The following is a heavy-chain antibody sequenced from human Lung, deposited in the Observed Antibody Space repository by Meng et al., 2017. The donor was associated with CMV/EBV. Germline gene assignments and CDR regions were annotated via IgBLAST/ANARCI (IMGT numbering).Heavy chain of an antibody. Sequence: ASAXVFCKASGYTFTSYGISWVRQAPGQGLEWMGWISAYNGNTNYAQKLQGRVTMTTDTSTSTAYMELRSLRSDDTAVYYCARNTYYYDSSGYYTDYWGQGTRVTSAS. CDR3: ARNTYYYDSSGYYTDY. D-gene: IGHD3-22*01. CDR2: ISAYNGNT. CDR1: GYTFTSYG. J-gene: IGHJ4*01. V-gene: IGHV1-18*01.